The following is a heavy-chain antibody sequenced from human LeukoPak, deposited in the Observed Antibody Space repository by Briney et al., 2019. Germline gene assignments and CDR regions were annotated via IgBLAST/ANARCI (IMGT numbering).Heavy chain of an antibody. V-gene: IGHV3-23*01. CDR3: AKDWRDYGDFHAFDV. D-gene: IGHD4-17*01. CDR1: GFTFSSYA. CDR2: ISVSGVDT. J-gene: IGHJ3*01. Sequence: GGSLRLSCAASGFTFSSYAMNWVRQAPGKGLDWVSSISVSGVDTYYADSVKGRFTISRDNSKNTLFLQMKSLRAEDTAVYYCAKDWRDYGDFHAFDVWGQGTVVTVSS.